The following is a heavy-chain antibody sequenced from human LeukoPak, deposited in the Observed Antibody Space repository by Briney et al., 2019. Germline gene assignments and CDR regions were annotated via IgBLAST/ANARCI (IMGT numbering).Heavy chain of an antibody. V-gene: IGHV4-61*02. J-gene: IGHJ4*02. CDR2: IYTSGST. D-gene: IGHD1-26*01. Sequence: SQTLSLTCTVSGGSISSGSYYWSWIRQPAGKGLEWIGRIYTSGSTNYNPSLKSRVTISVDTSKNQFSLKLSSVTAADTAVYYCASLGPRDYWGQGTLVTVSS. CDR1: GGSISSGSYY. CDR3: ASLGPRDY.